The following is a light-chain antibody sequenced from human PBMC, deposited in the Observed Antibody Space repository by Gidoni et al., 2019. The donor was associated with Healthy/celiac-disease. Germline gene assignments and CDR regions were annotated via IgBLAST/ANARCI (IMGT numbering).Light chain of an antibody. CDR1: SSDVGGYNY. CDR2: DVS. Sequence: QSALTQPASVSGSPGPSITISCTGTSSDVGGYNYFSWYHQPPGKAPKLMIYDVSNRPSGVSNRFAGAKSGNTASLTISGLQAEDEADYYCSSYTSSSTVVFGGGTKLTVL. CDR3: SSYTSSSTVV. V-gene: IGLV2-14*01. J-gene: IGLJ2*01.